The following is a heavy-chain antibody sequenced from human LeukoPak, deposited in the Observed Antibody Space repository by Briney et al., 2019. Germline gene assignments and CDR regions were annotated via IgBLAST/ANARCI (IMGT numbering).Heavy chain of an antibody. Sequence: GGPLRLSCAASGFTFSSYAMSWVRQAPGKGLEWVSAISGSGGSTYYADSVKGRFTISRDNSKNTLYLQMNSLRAEDTAVYYCAKATVVVIAHNWFDPWGQGTLVTVSS. J-gene: IGHJ5*02. CDR1: GFTFSSYA. D-gene: IGHD3-22*01. CDR2: ISGSGGST. V-gene: IGHV3-23*01. CDR3: AKATVVVIAHNWFDP.